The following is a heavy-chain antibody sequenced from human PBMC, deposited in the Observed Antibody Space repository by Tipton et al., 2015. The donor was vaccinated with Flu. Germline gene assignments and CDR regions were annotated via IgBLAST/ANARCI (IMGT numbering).Heavy chain of an antibody. CDR3: ARQGDRSSSGTLGAFDI. V-gene: IGHV5-51*01. D-gene: IGHD6-6*01. CDR1: ANSFTNYW. Sequence: VQLVQSGAEVKKPGESLKISCKGSANSFTNYWIGWVRQMPGKGLEWMGIIYPDDSDTRYSPSFQGQVTISADKSITTAYLQWSSLKASDTAMYYCARQGDRSSSGTLGAFDIWGQGTMVTVSS. CDR2: IYPDDSDT. J-gene: IGHJ3*02.